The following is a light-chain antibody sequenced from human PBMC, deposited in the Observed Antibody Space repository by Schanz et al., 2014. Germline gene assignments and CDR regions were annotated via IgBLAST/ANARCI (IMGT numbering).Light chain of an antibody. V-gene: IGKV3-15*01. CDR1: HSVAND. CDR2: GAS. CDR3: QQYNNWPWT. J-gene: IGKJ1*01. Sequence: EIVLTQSPGTLSLSPGERATLSCRASHSVANDYLAWYQQKPGQAPRLLIYGASTRATGIPARFSGSGSGTEFTLTISSLQSGDFAVYYCQQYNNWPWTFGQGTKVEIK.